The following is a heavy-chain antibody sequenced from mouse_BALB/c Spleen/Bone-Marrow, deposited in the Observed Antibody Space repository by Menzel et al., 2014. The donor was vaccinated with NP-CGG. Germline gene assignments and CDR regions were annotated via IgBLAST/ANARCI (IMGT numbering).Heavy chain of an antibody. CDR1: GYTFASYW. V-gene: IGHV1S81*02. CDR3: ARTDYDDWFAY. Sequence: QVHVKQSGAELVKPGASVKLSCKASGYTFASYWMHWVKQRPGQGLEWIGEINPSNGRTNYNEKFKSKATLTVDKSSSTAYMQLSSLTSEDSAVYYCARTDYDDWFAYWGQGTLVTVSA. D-gene: IGHD2-4*01. J-gene: IGHJ3*01. CDR2: INPSNGRT.